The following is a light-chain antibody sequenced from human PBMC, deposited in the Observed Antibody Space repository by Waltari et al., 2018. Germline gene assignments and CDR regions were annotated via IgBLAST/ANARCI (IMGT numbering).Light chain of an antibody. V-gene: IGKV3-11*01. Sequence: EIVLTQSPATLSLSPGERATLSCRASQSVSTYLAWYQQKPGQVPRLLIYGASTRATGIPARFSGSGSGTDFTLTISSLEPEDFAVYYCQQRISWLGWTFGQGTKVEIK. J-gene: IGKJ1*01. CDR1: QSVSTY. CDR3: QQRISWLGWT. CDR2: GAS.